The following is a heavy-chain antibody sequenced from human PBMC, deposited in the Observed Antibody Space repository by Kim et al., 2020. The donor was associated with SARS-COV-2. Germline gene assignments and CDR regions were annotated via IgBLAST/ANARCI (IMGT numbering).Heavy chain of an antibody. J-gene: IGHJ4*01. CDR3: AKDHDSSGCSAFVDY. V-gene: IGHV3-9*01. CDR2: ITWNSGRR. Sequence: GGSLRLSCAASGFTFRNYARHWVRQAPGKGLEWVSGITWNSGRRDYADSVKGRVTSSRDNATKSLYLQLNSLRTEYTAVYYCAKDHDSSGCSAFVDYWG. D-gene: IGHD3-22*01. CDR1: GFTFRNYA.